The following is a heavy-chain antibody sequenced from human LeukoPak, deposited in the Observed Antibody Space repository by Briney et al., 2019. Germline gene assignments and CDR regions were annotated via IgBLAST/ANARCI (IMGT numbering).Heavy chain of an antibody. CDR1: GLSFSRYA. D-gene: IGHD3-3*01. V-gene: IGHV3-23*01. Sequence: PGGSLRLSCAASGLSFSRYAISWVRQTPGKGLEWVSSISGSGTSTNYADSVKGRFTISRDNSKNTLFLQMNSLRVEDTAVYYCVISDLCSGNNCPHRKVLDIWGQGTMVTVSS. CDR2: ISGSGTST. J-gene: IGHJ3*02. CDR3: VISDLCSGNNCPHRKVLDI.